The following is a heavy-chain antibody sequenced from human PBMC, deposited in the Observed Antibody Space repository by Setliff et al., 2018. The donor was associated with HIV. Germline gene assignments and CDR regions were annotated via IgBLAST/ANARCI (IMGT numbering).Heavy chain of an antibody. CDR2: INPNSDDT. D-gene: IGHD3-3*01. V-gene: IGHV1-2*02. J-gene: IGHJ5*02. CDR3: ARTEYFDFWSGPRGFDP. CDR1: GYTFTGYY. Sequence: ASVKVSCKASGYTFTGYYIRWVRQAPGQGLEWMGWINPNSDDTIYAQTFQGRVTMTRDTSTSTAYMELSRLRSDDTAVYYCARTEYFDFWSGPRGFDPWGQGTLVTVSS.